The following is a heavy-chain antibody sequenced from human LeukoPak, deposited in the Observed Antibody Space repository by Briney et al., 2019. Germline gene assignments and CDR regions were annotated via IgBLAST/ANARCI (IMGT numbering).Heavy chain of an antibody. J-gene: IGHJ5*02. V-gene: IGHV3-48*01. CDR2: ISSSGSTI. CDR3: ARDLDASMGLNWFDP. Sequence: PGGSLRLSCAASRLTFSSYSMNWVRQAPRKGLEWVSYISSSGSTIYYADSVKGRFTISRDNAKNSLFLQMNSLRAEDTAVYYCARDLDASMGLNWFDPWGQGTLVTVSS. CDR1: RLTFSSYS. D-gene: IGHD5-18*01.